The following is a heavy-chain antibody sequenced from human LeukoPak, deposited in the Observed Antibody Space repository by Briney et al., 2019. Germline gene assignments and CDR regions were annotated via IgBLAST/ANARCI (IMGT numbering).Heavy chain of an antibody. Sequence: SEPLSLTCAVYGGSFSGYYWSWIRQPPGKGLEWIGEINHSGSTNYNPSLKSRVTISVDTTKNQFPLKLSSVTAADTAVYYCARVWSPKHYDLWSGRHITNWFDLWGQGTLVSVSS. CDR1: GGSFSGYY. CDR2: INHSGST. D-gene: IGHD3-3*01. CDR3: ARVWSPKHYDLWSGRHITNWFDL. V-gene: IGHV4-34*01. J-gene: IGHJ5*02.